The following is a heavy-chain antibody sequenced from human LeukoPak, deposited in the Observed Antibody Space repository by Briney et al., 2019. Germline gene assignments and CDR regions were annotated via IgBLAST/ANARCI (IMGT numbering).Heavy chain of an antibody. CDR1: GFTFSSYS. D-gene: IGHD7-27*01. V-gene: IGHV3-23*01. CDR3: AKDGGLWVSAHWGDS. J-gene: IGHJ4*02. CDR2: ITTSDGNT. Sequence: PGGSLRLSCAASGFTFSSYSRSGVRQAPGKGLEWVSTITTSDGNTYYADSVKGRFTVSRDNSKNTLNLQMNSLRAEDTAVYYCAKDGGLWVSAHWGDSWGRGTLVTVSS.